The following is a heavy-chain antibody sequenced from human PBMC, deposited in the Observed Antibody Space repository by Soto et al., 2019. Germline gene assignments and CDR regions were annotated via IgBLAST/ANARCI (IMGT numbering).Heavy chain of an antibody. CDR2: LKSDGRDT. CDR1: GFSFNDNW. CDR3: VREMPVPIRGGYYYYSVLDA. V-gene: IGHV3-74*01. J-gene: IGHJ6*02. D-gene: IGHD2-2*01. Sequence: GGSLRLSCAASGFSFNDNWMHWVRQVPGKGLMWVSRLKSDGRDTIYADSVKGRFTASRDSAKNTLYLQMNSLRVEDTAVYYCVREMPVPIRGGYYYYSVLDAWGQGTTVTVSS.